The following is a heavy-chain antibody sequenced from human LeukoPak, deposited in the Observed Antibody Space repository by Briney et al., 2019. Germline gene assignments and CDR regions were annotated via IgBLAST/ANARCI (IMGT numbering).Heavy chain of an antibody. J-gene: IGHJ2*01. D-gene: IGHD4/OR15-4a*01. CDR3: ARFKEAYGRCCADWYFDL. CDR2: IYHTGST. V-gene: IGHV4-30-2*02. CDR1: GVSINIDNYY. Sequence: PSQTLSLTCTVSGVSINIDNYYWSWIRQPPGKGLEWIGYIYHTGSTYYSPSLKSRVTISVDPSKNQFSLKLSYVNAADTAVYYCARFKEAYGRCCADWYFDLWGRGTLVTVSS.